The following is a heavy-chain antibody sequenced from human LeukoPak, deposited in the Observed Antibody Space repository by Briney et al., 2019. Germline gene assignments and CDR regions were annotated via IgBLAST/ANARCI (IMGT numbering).Heavy chain of an antibody. V-gene: IGHV3-23*01. D-gene: IGHD6-25*01. CDR2: ISGDGGNT. Sequence: PGGSLRLSCAASGFAFSSYGMHWVRQAPGKGLEWVSLISGDGGNTYYPDSVKGRFTISRDNSKNTVYLQMNSLRAEDTALYYCAPDLRGSASSLDDWGQGTLVTVSS. J-gene: IGHJ4*02. CDR3: APDLRGSASSLDD. CDR1: GFAFSSYG.